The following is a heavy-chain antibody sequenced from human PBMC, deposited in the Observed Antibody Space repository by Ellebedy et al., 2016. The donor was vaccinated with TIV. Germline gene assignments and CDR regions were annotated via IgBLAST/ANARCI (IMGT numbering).Heavy chain of an antibody. D-gene: IGHD3-16*01. CDR1: GGSFSGYY. CDR3: AGTYGGVHCA. CDR2: INHSGST. Sequence: MPSETLSLTCAVYGGSFSGYYWHWIRQPPGKGLEWIGEINHSGSTNYNPSLKSTVTVSVDTSKKQLSLKLSSVTAADTAVYYCAGTYGGVHCAWGLGTLVTVSS. J-gene: IGHJ4*02. V-gene: IGHV4-34*01.